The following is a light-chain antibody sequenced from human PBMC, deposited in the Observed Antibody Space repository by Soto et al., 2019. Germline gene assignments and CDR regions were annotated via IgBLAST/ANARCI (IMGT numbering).Light chain of an antibody. Sequence: EIVLTQSPGTLSLSPGERATLSCRASQSVTSTHLAWYQQKPGQAPRLLIYAASSRATGTPDRFSGSGSGTGFTLTISRLEPEDFAVYYCQQYGSSPWTFGQGTKVEIK. CDR2: AAS. CDR3: QQYGSSPWT. J-gene: IGKJ1*01. V-gene: IGKV3-20*01. CDR1: QSVTSTH.